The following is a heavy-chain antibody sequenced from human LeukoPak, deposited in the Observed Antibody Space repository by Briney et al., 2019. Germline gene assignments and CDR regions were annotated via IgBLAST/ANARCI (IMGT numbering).Heavy chain of an antibody. D-gene: IGHD2-2*01. Sequence: GGSLGLSCAASGFTFSSYSMNWVRQAPGKGLEWVSSISSSSSYIYYADSVKGRFTISRDNAKNSLYLQMNSLRAEDTAVYYCARDDCSSISCYHNWFDPWGQGTLVTVSS. CDR3: ARDDCSSISCYHNWFDP. CDR1: GFTFSSYS. CDR2: ISSSSSYI. V-gene: IGHV3-21*01. J-gene: IGHJ5*02.